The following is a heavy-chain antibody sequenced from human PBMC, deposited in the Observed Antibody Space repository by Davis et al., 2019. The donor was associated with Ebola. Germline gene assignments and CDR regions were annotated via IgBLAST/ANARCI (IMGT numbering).Heavy chain of an antibody. D-gene: IGHD1-26*01. V-gene: IGHV1-18*01. Sequence: NVQGRVTMTTDTSTSTAYMELRSLRSDDTAVYYCARGGGSYSADYWGQGTLVTVSS. CDR3: ARGGGSYSADY. J-gene: IGHJ4*02.